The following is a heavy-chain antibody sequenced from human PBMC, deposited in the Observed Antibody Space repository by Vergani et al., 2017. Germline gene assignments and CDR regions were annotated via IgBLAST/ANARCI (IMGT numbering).Heavy chain of an antibody. Sequence: EVQLVESGGGLVQPGGSLRLSCAASGFTFSSYWMSWVRQAPGKGLEWVANIKQDGSEKYYVDSVKGRFTISRDNAKNSLYLQMNSLRAEDTAVYYCARDPTPQYCSGGSCYSGWFDPWGQGTLVTVSS. CDR3: ARDPTPQYCSGGSCYSGWFDP. CDR1: GFTFSSYW. CDR2: IKQDGSEK. V-gene: IGHV3-7*01. J-gene: IGHJ5*02. D-gene: IGHD2-15*01.